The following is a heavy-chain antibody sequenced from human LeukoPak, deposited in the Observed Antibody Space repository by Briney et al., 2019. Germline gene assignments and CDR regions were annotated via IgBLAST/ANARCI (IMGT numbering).Heavy chain of an antibody. CDR3: ARPPYSSSWDPGWFDP. CDR2: ISSSSDYT. J-gene: IGHJ5*02. V-gene: IGHV3-11*06. D-gene: IGHD6-13*01. Sequence: GGSLRLSCVASGFTFSDYYMSWIRQAPGKGLEWVSYISSSSDYTNYADSVRGRFTISRDNAKNSLYLQMNSLRAEDTAVYYCARPPYSSSWDPGWFDPWGQGTLITVSS. CDR1: GFTFSDYY.